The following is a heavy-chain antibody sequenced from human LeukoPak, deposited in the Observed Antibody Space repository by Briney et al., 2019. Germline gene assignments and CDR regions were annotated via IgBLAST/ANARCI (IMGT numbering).Heavy chain of an antibody. V-gene: IGHV3-7*01. J-gene: IGHJ4*02. CDR1: GFTFSSYW. CDR2: IKEDGSGK. D-gene: IGHD2-2*01. Sequence: GGSLRLSCAASGFTFSSYWMSWVRQAPGKGLEWVAHIKEDGSGKNYVDSVKGRFTISRDNAKNSLYLEMNSLRAEDTAVYYCANEVPSALVALEHWGQGTLVTVSS. CDR3: ANEVPSALVALEH.